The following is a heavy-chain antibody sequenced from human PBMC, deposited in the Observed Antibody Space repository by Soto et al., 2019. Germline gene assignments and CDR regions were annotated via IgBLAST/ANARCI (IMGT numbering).Heavy chain of an antibody. Sequence: ASVKVSCKVSGYTLTELSMHWVRQAPGKGLEWMGGFDPEDGETIYAQKFQGRVTMTEDTSTDTAYMELSSLRSEDTAVYYCATYSVYCSGGSCSNWFDPWGQGTLVTVSS. CDR1: GYTLTELS. CDR3: ATYSVYCSGGSCSNWFDP. J-gene: IGHJ5*02. D-gene: IGHD2-15*01. CDR2: FDPEDGET. V-gene: IGHV1-24*01.